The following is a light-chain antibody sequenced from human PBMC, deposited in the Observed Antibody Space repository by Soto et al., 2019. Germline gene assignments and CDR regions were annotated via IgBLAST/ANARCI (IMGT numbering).Light chain of an antibody. CDR2: WAS. V-gene: IGKV4-1*01. J-gene: IGKJ2*01. CDR3: QQYYSTPHT. CDR1: QSVLYSSNNKNY. Sequence: DIVMTQSPDSMAVSLGERATINCESSQSVLYSSNNKNYLAWYQQKPGQPPKLLIYWASTRESGVPDRFSGSGSGTDFILTISSLQAEDVAVYYCQQYYSTPHTFGQGTKLEIK.